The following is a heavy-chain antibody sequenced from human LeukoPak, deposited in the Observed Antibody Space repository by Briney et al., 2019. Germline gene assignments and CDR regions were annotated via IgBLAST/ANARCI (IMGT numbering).Heavy chain of an antibody. V-gene: IGHV1-2*02. CDR1: GYTFTGYY. CDR2: INLNSGGT. Sequence: ASVKVSCKASGYTFTGYYMNWVRQAPGQGLEWMGWINLNSGGTKYIQKFQGRVTMARDTSTSTAYMELSSLRSDDTAVYYCARDYGDFWSGYYFDYWGQGTLVTVSS. J-gene: IGHJ4*02. D-gene: IGHD3-3*01. CDR3: ARDYGDFWSGYYFDY.